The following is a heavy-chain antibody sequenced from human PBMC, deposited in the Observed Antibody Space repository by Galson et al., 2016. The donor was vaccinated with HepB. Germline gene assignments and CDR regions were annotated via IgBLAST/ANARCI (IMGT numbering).Heavy chain of an antibody. J-gene: IGHJ4*02. CDR1: GDSVSADMVA. CDR2: TYYRSRWFS. Sequence: CAISGDSVSADMVAWNWSRQSPSRGLEWLGRTYYRSRWFSDYAESVQGRITINPDTSNNHFSLQLNSVTPDDTAIYFCARGRNSAFDYWGQGILVTVSS. CDR3: ARGRNSAFDY. D-gene: IGHD1-7*01. V-gene: IGHV6-1*01.